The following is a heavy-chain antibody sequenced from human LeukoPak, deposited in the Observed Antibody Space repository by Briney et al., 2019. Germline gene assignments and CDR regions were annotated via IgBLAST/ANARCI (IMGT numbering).Heavy chain of an antibody. Sequence: ASVKVSCKASGYTFTGYYMHWVRQAPGQGLEWMGWINPNSGGTNYAQKFQGRVTMTRDTSISTAYMELSSLRSEDTAVYYCARKYCSGGSCYLMGNWGQGTLVTVSS. CDR3: ARKYCSGGSCYLMGN. CDR2: INPNSGGT. CDR1: GYTFTGYY. V-gene: IGHV1-2*02. J-gene: IGHJ4*02. D-gene: IGHD2-15*01.